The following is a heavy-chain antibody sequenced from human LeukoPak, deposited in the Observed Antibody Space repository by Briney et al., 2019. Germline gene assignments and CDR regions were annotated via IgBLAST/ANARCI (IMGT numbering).Heavy chain of an antibody. Sequence: ASVKVSCKXSGYTFINYGISWVPQAPGHGLEGMGWVSAYADNTNYVQKFQGRVTMTTDTSTSTAYMELRSLRSDDTAIYYCARDCIGCHGFDYWGQGTLVTVSS. CDR1: GYTFINYG. J-gene: IGHJ4*02. CDR3: ARDCIGCHGFDY. CDR2: VSAYADNT. V-gene: IGHV1-18*01. D-gene: IGHD2-15*01.